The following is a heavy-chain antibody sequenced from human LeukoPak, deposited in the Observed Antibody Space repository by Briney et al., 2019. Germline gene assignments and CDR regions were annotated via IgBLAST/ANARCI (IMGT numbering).Heavy chain of an antibody. Sequence: GGSLRLSCAAAGFTLISYDVHWVRQATGKCRDWGSAIGTAGDTYYPGSGEGRFTISRENAKTPLYLQMTSLSPGDTAVYYCARGSRTYDDFAIWGQGTMVTVSS. CDR2: IGTAGDT. V-gene: IGHV3-13*01. J-gene: IGHJ3*02. CDR1: GFTLISYD. CDR3: ARGSRTYDDFAI.